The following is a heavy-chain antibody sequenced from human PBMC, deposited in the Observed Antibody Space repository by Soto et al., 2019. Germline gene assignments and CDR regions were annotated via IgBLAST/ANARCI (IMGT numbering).Heavy chain of an antibody. J-gene: IGHJ5*02. CDR1: GVSFFSYA. V-gene: IGHV3-23*01. CDR2: ISGSGGHT. D-gene: IGHD2-8*01. Sequence: GGSLRLSCTGAGVSFFSYAMSWVRQAPGKGLEWVSTISGSGGHTYYADSVKGRFVVSRDNDKNTVYLHMSSLTVEDTAVYFCAKIEMGWFAHWGQGTQVTVSS. CDR3: AKIEMGWFAH.